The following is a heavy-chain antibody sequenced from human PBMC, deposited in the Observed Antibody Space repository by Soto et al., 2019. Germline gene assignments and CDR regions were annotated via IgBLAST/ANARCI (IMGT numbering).Heavy chain of an antibody. V-gene: IGHV3-33*03. CDR1: GFSFSSYG. CDR3: VVDTTGLLDY. D-gene: IGHD5-18*01. CDR2: IWYDGNKK. Sequence: PGGSLRLSCAASGFSFSSYGMHWVHQAPGKGLEWVAVIWYDGNKKYYGDSVRGRFTISRDNSQNTLYLEMNSLRAEDTAVYYCVVDTTGLLDYWGQGTLVTVSS. J-gene: IGHJ4*02.